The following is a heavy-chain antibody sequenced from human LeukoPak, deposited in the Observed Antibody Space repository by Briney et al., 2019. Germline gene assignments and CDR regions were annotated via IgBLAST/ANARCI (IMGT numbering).Heavy chain of an antibody. D-gene: IGHD2-15*01. J-gene: IGHJ4*02. V-gene: IGHV1-18*01. CDR3: ASKGRYCSGGSCYGPWGYYFDY. CDR1: GYTFTSYG. CDR2: ISAYNGNT. Sequence: ASVKVSCKASGYTFTSYGISWVRQAPGQGLEWMGWISAYNGNTNYAQKLQGRVTMTTDTSTSTAYMELRSLRSDDTAVYYCASKGRYCSGGSCYGPWGYYFDYWGQGTLVTVSS.